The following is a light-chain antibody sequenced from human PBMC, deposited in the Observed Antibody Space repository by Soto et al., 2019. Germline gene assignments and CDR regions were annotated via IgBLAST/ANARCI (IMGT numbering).Light chain of an antibody. CDR3: QQYNNLPPT. Sequence: EIVMTQSPATLSLSPGERATLSCRASQTVTRNYLAWYQQKPGQAPRLLIVSSSRRPTDVPARFSGSGSGTDFTLTISSLQSEDSAFYYCQQYNNLPPTFGQGTKVDIK. V-gene: IGKV3D-7*01. J-gene: IGKJ1*01. CDR2: SSS. CDR1: QTVTRNY.